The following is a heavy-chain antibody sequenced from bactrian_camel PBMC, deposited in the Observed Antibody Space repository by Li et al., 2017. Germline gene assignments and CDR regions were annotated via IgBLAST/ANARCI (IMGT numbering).Heavy chain of an antibody. J-gene: IGHJ6*01. Sequence: HVQLVESGGGAVQAGGSLRLSCVASGFTSRNTCMAWFRQAPGKPREGVATTDFYTTYADSVKGRFTISRDSAKNTLYLQMNSLKPEDTAMYYCALGLTVSRGTFCLYSPEAKFGYWGQGTQVTVS. D-gene: IGHD2*01. CDR1: GFTSRNTC. CDR3: ALGLTVSRGTFCLYSPEAKFGY. CDR2: TDFYT. V-gene: IGHV3S26*01.